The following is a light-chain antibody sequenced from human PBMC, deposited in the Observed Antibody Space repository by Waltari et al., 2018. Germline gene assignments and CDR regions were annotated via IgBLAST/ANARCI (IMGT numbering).Light chain of an antibody. V-gene: IGKV3-20*01. CDR3: QKYGSLPAT. J-gene: IGKJ1*01. Sequence: EIVLTQSPGTLSLSPGERATLSCRASQSVSRYLVWYQQKPGQAPRLLIYDASTRATGIPDRFSGSVSGTDFSLTISRLEPEDFAVYYCQKYGSLPATFGQGTKVEIK. CDR1: QSVSRY. CDR2: DAS.